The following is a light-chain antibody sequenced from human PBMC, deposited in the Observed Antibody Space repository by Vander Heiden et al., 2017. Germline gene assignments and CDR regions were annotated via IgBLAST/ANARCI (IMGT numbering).Light chain of an antibody. CDR3: QQDDSTPYT. CDR1: QSVLYSSNNKNY. J-gene: IGKJ2*01. CDR2: WAS. Sequence: DIVMTQSPDSPAVSLGERATINCKSSQSVLYSSNNKNYLAWYQQKPGQPPKLLIYWASTRESGVPDRFSGSGSGTDFTLTISSLQAEDVAVYYCQQDDSTPYTFGQGTKMEIK. V-gene: IGKV4-1*01.